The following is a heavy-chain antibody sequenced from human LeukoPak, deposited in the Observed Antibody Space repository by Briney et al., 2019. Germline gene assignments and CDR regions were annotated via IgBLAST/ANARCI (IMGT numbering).Heavy chain of an antibody. J-gene: IGHJ4*02. CDR2: ISSSGDST. CDR1: GFTFSSYA. V-gene: IGHV3-23*01. Sequence: PGGSLRLSCTPSGFTFSSYAMSWVRQAPGKGLEWVSAISSSGDSTFYADSVKGRFTISRDNSKNTLYLQMNSLRAEDTAVYYCAKDLKYCSGVSCHTGFPSPDYWGQGTLVTVSS. CDR3: AKDLKYCSGVSCHTGFPSPDY. D-gene: IGHD2-15*01.